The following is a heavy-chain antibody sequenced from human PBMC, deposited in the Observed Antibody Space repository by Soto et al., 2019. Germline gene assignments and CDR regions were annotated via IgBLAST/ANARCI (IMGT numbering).Heavy chain of an antibody. Sequence: GALRLSCAASGFTVSSNYMSWVRQAPGKGLEWISIIYSAGNTYYADSVKGRFTISRDNSKNTLYLQMNSLGAEDTAVYYCARYFVVGGPTINYYYGMDVWGQGTTVTVXS. V-gene: IGHV3-66*01. CDR3: ARYFVVGGPTINYYYGMDV. CDR2: IYSAGNT. CDR1: GFTVSSNY. D-gene: IGHD1-26*01. J-gene: IGHJ6*02.